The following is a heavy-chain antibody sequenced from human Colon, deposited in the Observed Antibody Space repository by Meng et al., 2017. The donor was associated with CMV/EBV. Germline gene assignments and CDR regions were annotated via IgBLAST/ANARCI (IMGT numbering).Heavy chain of an antibody. J-gene: IGHJ4*02. CDR1: SLNSTRVG. V-gene: IGHV2-5*02. CDR2: SYWDDDN. CDR3: AHRRDYNGNWDGGDFDF. D-gene: IGHD4-23*01. Sequence: SLNSTRVGVGWIPQPPGKALEWLAFSYWDDDNRYNQSLKSRLKVTKDTSRNQVILTVTNVDTVDTGTYYCAHRRDYNGNWDGGDFDFWGQGTLVTVSS.